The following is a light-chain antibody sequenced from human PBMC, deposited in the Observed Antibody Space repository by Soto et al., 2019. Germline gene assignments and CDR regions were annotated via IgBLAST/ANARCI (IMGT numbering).Light chain of an antibody. CDR2: GVS. CDR1: SSDVGGYNF. V-gene: IGLV2-14*01. J-gene: IGLJ1*01. CDR3: SSYTSTRSYV. Sequence: QSVLTQPASVSGSPGQSVTISCTGTSSDVGGYNFVSWYQQVPGEVPKLIIYGVSHRTSGVSDRFSGSKSGNTASLTVSGLQTEDEADYYCSSYTSTRSYVFGTGTKGTVL.